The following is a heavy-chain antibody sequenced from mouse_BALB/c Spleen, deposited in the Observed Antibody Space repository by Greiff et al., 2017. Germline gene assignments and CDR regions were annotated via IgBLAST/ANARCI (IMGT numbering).Heavy chain of an antibody. V-gene: IGHV3-8*02. CDR3: ATYYYGSMDY. J-gene: IGHJ4*01. CDR1: GDSITSGY. CDR2: ISYSGST. D-gene: IGHD1-1*01. Sequence: EVKLMDSGPSLVKPSQTLSLTCSVTGDSITSGYWNWVRKFPGNKLEYMGYISYSGSTYYNPSLKSRIAITRDTSKNQYYLQLNSVTTEDTATYYGATYYYGSMDYWGQGTSVTVTS.